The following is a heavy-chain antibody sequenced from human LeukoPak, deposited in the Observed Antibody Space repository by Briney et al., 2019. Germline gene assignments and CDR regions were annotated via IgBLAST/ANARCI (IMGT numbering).Heavy chain of an antibody. Sequence: GGSLRLSCAASGFTFSSYSMTWVRQAPGKGLEWVSSISSSSSYIYYADSVKGRFTISRDNAKNSLYLQMNSLRAEDTAVYYCARGVYDYSNYNNWFDPWGQGTLVTVSS. D-gene: IGHD4-11*01. CDR3: ARGVYDYSNYNNWFDP. V-gene: IGHV3-21*01. CDR1: GFTFSSYS. CDR2: ISSSSSYI. J-gene: IGHJ5*02.